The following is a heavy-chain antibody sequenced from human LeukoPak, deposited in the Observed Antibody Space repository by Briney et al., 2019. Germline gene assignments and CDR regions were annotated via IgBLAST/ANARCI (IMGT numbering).Heavy chain of an antibody. V-gene: IGHV3-7*01. J-gene: IGHJ4*02. CDR1: GFTFSSYW. Sequence: PGGSLRLSCAASGFTFSSYWMSWVRQAPGKGLEWVANIKQDGSEKYYVDSEKGRFTISRDNAKNSLYLQMNSLRAEDTAVYYCARGVSSGWWGLFDYWGQGTLVTVSS. CDR3: ARGVSSGWWGLFDY. CDR2: IKQDGSEK. D-gene: IGHD6-19*01.